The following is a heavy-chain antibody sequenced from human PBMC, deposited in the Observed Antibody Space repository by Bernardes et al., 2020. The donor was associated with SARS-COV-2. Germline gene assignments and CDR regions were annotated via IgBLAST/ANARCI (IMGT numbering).Heavy chain of an antibody. CDR2: ISTDGSST. D-gene: IGHD3-10*01. CDR1: GGSFSSYW. Sequence: ETLSLTCTVSGGSFSSYWMHWVRQAPGKGLVWVSRISTDGSSTTYADSVKGRFTISRDNAKNTLYLQMNSLRAEDTAVYYCARPGRPGAYYFDYWGQGTLVTVSS. J-gene: IGHJ4*02. CDR3: ARPGRPGAYYFDY. V-gene: IGHV3-74*03.